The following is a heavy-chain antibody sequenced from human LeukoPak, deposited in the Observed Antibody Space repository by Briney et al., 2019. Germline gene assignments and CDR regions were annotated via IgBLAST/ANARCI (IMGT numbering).Heavy chain of an antibody. CDR2: IYTSGST. J-gene: IGHJ4*02. V-gene: IGHV4-4*07. Sequence: SETLSLTCTVSGGSISSYYWSWIRQPAGKGLEWIGRIYTSGSTNYNPSLMSRVTMSVDTSKNQFSLKLSSVTAADTAVYYCARDGYRYSYGIVGTWGQGTLVTVSS. CDR1: GGSISSYY. D-gene: IGHD5-18*01. CDR3: ARDGYRYSYGIVGT.